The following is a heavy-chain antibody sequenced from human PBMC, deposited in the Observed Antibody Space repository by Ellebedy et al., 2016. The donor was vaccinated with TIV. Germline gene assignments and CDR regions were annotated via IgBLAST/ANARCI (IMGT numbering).Heavy chain of an antibody. CDR3: ARDTFYYESGSFVDLFDI. V-gene: IGHV4-59*01. D-gene: IGHD3-10*01. CDR2: ICHTRDT. Sequence: SETLSLXXAVSGGSLSTYYWSWIRQPPGKGLEWIGHICHTRDTNYNSSLEGRVTISLDTSKNQFSLRLTSVTAADTAVYYCARDTFYYESGSFVDLFDIWGQGTMVTVSS. J-gene: IGHJ3*02. CDR1: GGSLSTYY.